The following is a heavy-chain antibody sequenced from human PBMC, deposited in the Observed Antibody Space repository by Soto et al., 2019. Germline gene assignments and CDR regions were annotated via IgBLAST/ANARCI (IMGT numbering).Heavy chain of an antibody. CDR2: FFSDAER. D-gene: IGHD4-17*01. CDR1: GFSLTNGRMG. CDR3: ARMDGDYNYYGLDV. Sequence: QVTLKESGPVLVKPTETLTPTCSVSGFSLTNGRMGVSWIRQPPGKALEWLAHFFSDAERSHSTSMQSRLNMYKDSSGSQVVLTMTNMAPADTATYFCARMDGDYNYYGLDVWGHGIAVTVSS. V-gene: IGHV2-26*01. J-gene: IGHJ6*02.